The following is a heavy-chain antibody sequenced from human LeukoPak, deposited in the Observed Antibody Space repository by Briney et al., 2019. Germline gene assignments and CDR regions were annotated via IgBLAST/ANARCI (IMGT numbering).Heavy chain of an antibody. V-gene: IGHV3-48*03. D-gene: IGHD3-16*01. CDR2: ISCSGSII. CDR1: GFTFSGYE. Sequence: TGGSLRLSCAVSGFTFSGYEMNWVRQAPGKGLEWVSYISCSGSIIYYAGSVKGRFTVSRDNPKNSLFLQMNSLRAEDTAVYFCARVIQLTYMDVWGKGTTVTVSS. CDR3: ARVIQLTYMDV. J-gene: IGHJ6*03.